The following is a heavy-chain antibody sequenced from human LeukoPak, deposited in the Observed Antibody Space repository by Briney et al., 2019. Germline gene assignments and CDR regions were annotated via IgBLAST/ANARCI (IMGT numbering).Heavy chain of an antibody. CDR1: GGSFSGYY. Sequence: SETLSLTCAVYGGSFSGYYWSWIRQPPGKGLEWIGEINHSGSTNYNPSLKSRVTISVDTSKNQFSLKLSSVTAADTAVYYCARVIGSGPEYYFDYWGQGTLVTVSS. CDR2: INHSGST. J-gene: IGHJ4*02. V-gene: IGHV4-34*01. CDR3: ARVIGSGPEYYFDY. D-gene: IGHD3-3*01.